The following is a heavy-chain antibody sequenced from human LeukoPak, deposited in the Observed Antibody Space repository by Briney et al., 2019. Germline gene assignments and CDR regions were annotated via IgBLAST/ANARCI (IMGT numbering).Heavy chain of an antibody. V-gene: IGHV3-23*01. Sequence: GGSLRLSCAASGFTFTSYAMTWLSKTPGKGLECVAALSGAGRGPYYTNSVKGRFTISRDNSGNTLYLQMTSLRVEDTAIYYCARQLGYCSEGTCYFDSWGQGTLVTVSS. CDR3: ARQLGYCSEGTCYFDS. CDR2: LSGAGRGP. CDR1: GFTFTSYA. D-gene: IGHD2-15*01. J-gene: IGHJ4*02.